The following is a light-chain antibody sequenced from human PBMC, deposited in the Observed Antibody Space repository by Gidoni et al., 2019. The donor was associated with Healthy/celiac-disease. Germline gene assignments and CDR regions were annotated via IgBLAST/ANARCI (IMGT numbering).Light chain of an antibody. Sequence: EIVLTQSPGTLSLSQGERATLSCRASQSVSSSYLAWYQQKPGQAPRLLIYGASSRATGIPDRFSGSGSGTDFTLTISRLEPEDFAVYYCQQYGSSSTWTFGQGTKVEIK. J-gene: IGKJ1*01. CDR2: GAS. CDR1: QSVSSSY. CDR3: QQYGSSSTWT. V-gene: IGKV3-20*01.